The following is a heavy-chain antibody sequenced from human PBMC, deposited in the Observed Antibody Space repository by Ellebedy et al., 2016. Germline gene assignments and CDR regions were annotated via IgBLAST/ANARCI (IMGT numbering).Heavy chain of an antibody. CDR3: AREGEKTQSWLLANWFDP. D-gene: IGHD3-10*01. CDR1: GGSISSSNSY. CDR2: IHYSGNT. J-gene: IGHJ5*02. Sequence: PETLSLTCSVSGGSISSSNSYWGWIRQSPGKGLQWLGSIHYSGNTNYDPSLKSRIFMSVDTSKNQFSLKLSSVTAADTAMYYCAREGEKTQSWLLANWFDPWGQGTLVTVSS. V-gene: IGHV4-39*07.